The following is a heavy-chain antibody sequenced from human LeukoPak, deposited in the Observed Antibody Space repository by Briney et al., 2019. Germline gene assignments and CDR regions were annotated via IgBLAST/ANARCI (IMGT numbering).Heavy chain of an antibody. Sequence: ASVKVSCKASGYTFTDYYMHWVRQAPGQGLEWMGWINPNTGGTNYVQKFQGRVTMTRDTSISTAYLELSRLRSDDTAVYYCARDAGNYGILTGDYWGQGTLVTVSS. D-gene: IGHD3-9*01. V-gene: IGHV1-2*02. CDR2: INPNTGGT. J-gene: IGHJ4*02. CDR1: GYTFTDYY. CDR3: ARDAGNYGILTGDY.